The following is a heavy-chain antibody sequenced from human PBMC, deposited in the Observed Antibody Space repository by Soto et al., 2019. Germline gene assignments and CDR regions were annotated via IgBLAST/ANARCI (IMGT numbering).Heavy chain of an antibody. D-gene: IGHD4-4*01. CDR3: ARGMTTVTSDAFDI. CDR1: GYTFTSYY. J-gene: IGHJ3*02. CDR2: INPTSGGT. Sequence: QVQLVQSGAEVKKPGASVKVSCKASGYTFTSYYMHWVRQAPGQGLEWMGIINPTSGGTHYAQKFQGRATMTRDTSTSTVYMELSSLRSEDTAVYYCARGMTTVTSDAFDIWGQGTMVTVSS. V-gene: IGHV1-46*01.